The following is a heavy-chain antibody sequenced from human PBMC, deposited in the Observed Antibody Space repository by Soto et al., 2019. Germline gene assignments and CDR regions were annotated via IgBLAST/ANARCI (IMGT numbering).Heavy chain of an antibody. CDR1: GVSITSHY. V-gene: IGHV4-59*11. CDR3: ARDLRSRGWFDP. Sequence: LSLTCDVSGVSITSHYWNWIRQSPGMGLEWIGSTYFRGSASYNPSPKSRVTISLDTSKDQLSLTLSAVTAADSAVYYCARDLRSRGWFDPWGPGILVTVSS. J-gene: IGHJ5*02. CDR2: TYFRGSA.